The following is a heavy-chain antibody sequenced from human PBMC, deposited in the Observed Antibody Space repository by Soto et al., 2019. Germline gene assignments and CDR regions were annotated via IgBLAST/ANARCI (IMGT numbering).Heavy chain of an antibody. Sequence: SETLSRTCTVSGGSISSYYWSWIRQPPGKGLEWIGYIYYSGSTNYNPSLKSRVTISVDTSKNQFSLKLSSVTAADTAVYYCARGILGYCSSTSCGNWFDPWGQGTLVTVSS. J-gene: IGHJ5*02. CDR2: IYYSGST. D-gene: IGHD2-2*01. V-gene: IGHV4-59*01. CDR1: GGSISSYY. CDR3: ARGILGYCSSTSCGNWFDP.